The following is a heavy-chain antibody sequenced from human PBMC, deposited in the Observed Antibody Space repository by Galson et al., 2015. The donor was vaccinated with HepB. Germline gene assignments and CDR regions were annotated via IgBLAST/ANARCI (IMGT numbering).Heavy chain of an antibody. D-gene: IGHD6-19*01. V-gene: IGHV4-34*01. CDR1: GGSFSGYF. J-gene: IGHJ1*01. CDR2: ITHSGST. CDR3: ARGAWSIEVAATGFQH. Sequence: SEPLSLTCAVYGGSFSGYFWTWIRQPPGKGLEWIGKITHSGSTNYNPSLKSRVTISVDTSKNQFSLKLNSVTAADTAVYYCARGAWSIEVAATGFQHWGQGTLVTVSS.